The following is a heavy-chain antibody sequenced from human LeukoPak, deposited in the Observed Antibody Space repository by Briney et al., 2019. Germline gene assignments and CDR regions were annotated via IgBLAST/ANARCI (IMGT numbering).Heavy chain of an antibody. CDR1: GYTFTGYY. CDR2: INPNSGGT. CDR3: ARDATYYYDTSGYAGH. D-gene: IGHD3-22*01. J-gene: IGHJ4*02. Sequence: ASVKVSCKTSGYTFTGYYMHWVRQAPGQGLEWMGWINPNSGGTNYAQKFQGRVTMTRDTSISTAYMELSRLRSDDTAVYHCARDATYYYDTSGYAGHWGQGTLVTVSS. V-gene: IGHV1-2*02.